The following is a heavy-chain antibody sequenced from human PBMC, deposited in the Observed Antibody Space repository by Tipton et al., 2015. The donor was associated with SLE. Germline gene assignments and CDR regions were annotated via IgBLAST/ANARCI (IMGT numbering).Heavy chain of an antibody. J-gene: IGHJ4*02. CDR2: IRYDGSNK. CDR1: GFTFSTYG. V-gene: IGHV3-30*02. D-gene: IGHD6-13*01. Sequence: LRLSCAASGFTFSTYGMHWVRQAPGKGLEWVAFIRYDGSNKYYADSVKGRFTISRDNSKNTLYLQMKSLRAEDTAVYYCAKDRVAAAGPPDYLDYWGQGTLVTVSS. CDR3: AKDRVAAAGPPDYLDY.